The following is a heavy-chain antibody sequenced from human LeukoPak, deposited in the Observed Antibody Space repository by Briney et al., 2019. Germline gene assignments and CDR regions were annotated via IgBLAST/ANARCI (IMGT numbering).Heavy chain of an antibody. J-gene: IGHJ6*02. CDR2: MNPNSGNT. CDR1: GYTFTSYD. D-gene: IGHD6-19*01. V-gene: IGHV1-8*01. CDR3: ARVYSSGGPPDYYYYYGMDV. Sequence: ASVKVSCKASGYTFTSYDINWVRQATGQGLEWMGWMNPNSGNTGYAQKFQGRVTMTRNTSISTACMELSSLRSEDTAVYYCARVYSSGGPPDYYYYYGMDVWGQGTTVTVSS.